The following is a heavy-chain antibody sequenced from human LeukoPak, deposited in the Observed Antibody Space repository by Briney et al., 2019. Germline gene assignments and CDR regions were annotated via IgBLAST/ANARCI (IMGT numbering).Heavy chain of an antibody. CDR1: GGSMRGYH. V-gene: IGHV4-59*01. CDR3: ARAPYSHPVYHNYYMDI. J-gene: IGHJ6*03. Sequence: SETLSLICTVSGGSMRGYHWSWIRQSAGGQLESIGYIYYSGDTNYNPSLESRVTMSADTSKNRFSLKMTSVTAADTAVYYGARAPYSHPVYHNYYMDIWGEGTTVTVSS. D-gene: IGHD5-12*01. CDR2: IYYSGDT.